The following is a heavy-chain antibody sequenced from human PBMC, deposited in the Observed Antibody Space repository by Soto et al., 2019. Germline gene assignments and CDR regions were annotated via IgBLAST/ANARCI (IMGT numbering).Heavy chain of an antibody. V-gene: IGHV5-51*01. CDR3: ARGPPSFHIVVVTARFPFDY. CDR1: GFTSYW. D-gene: IGHD2-21*02. CDR2: IYPEDSDT. Sequence: PGESLKLSCEGSGFTSYWIAWVRQMPGKGLEWMEIIYPEDSDTIYSPSFQGQVTISVDKSTTTAYLQWNSLRASDTAMYYCARGPPSFHIVVVTARFPFDYWGQGTLVTVSS. J-gene: IGHJ4*02.